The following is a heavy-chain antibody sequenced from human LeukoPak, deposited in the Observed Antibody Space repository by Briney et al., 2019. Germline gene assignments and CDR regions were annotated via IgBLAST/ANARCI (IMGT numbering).Heavy chain of an antibody. CDR2: IYSGGST. V-gene: IGHV3-53*01. J-gene: IGHJ4*02. CDR3: ARDTIDSSGYYYVY. Sequence: GGSLRLSCAASGFTVSSNYMSWVRKAPGKGLEWVSVIYSGGSTYYADSVKGRFTISRDNSKNTLYLQMNSLRAEDTAVYYCARDTIDSSGYYYVYWGQGTLVTVSS. CDR1: GFTVSSNY. D-gene: IGHD3-22*01.